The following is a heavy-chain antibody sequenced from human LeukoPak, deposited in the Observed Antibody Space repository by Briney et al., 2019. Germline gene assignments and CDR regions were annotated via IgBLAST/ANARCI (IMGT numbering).Heavy chain of an antibody. Sequence: PSETLSLTCAVYGGSFSGYYWSWIRQPPGKGLEWIGEINHSGSTNCNPSLKSRVTISVDTSKNQFSLKLSSVTAADTAVYYCARTITIFGVVTYDYWGQGTLVTVSS. CDR2: INHSGST. D-gene: IGHD3-3*01. CDR1: GGSFSGYY. V-gene: IGHV4-34*01. CDR3: ARTITIFGVVTYDY. J-gene: IGHJ4*02.